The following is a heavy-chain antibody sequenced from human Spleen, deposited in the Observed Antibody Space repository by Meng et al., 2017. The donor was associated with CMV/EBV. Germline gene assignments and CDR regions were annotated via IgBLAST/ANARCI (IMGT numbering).Heavy chain of an antibody. CDR2: IYYSGST. J-gene: IGHJ4*02. CDR1: GGSISSFY. D-gene: IGHD5-12*01. CDR3: AREAPRRGYSGYDCGEFDY. Sequence: QGRLRGSGPGLVKPSETLSLTCTVSGGSISSFYWSWIRQPPGKGLEWIGYIYYSGSTNYNPSLKSRVTISVDTSKNQFSLKLSSVTAADTAVYYCAREAPRRGYSGYDCGEFDYWGQGTLVTVSS. V-gene: IGHV4-59*01.